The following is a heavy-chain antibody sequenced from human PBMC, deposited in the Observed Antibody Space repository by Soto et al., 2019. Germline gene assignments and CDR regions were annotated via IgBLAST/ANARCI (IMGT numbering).Heavy chain of an antibody. Sequence: SVKVSCKASGGTFSSYAISWVRQAPGQGLEWMGGIIPIFGTANYAQKLQGRVTMTTDTSTSTAYMELRSLRSDDTAVYYCARDQRKQQLAPSYWGQGTLVTVSS. CDR2: IIPIFGTA. CDR1: GGTFSSYA. CDR3: ARDQRKQQLAPSY. V-gene: IGHV1-69*05. J-gene: IGHJ4*02. D-gene: IGHD6-13*01.